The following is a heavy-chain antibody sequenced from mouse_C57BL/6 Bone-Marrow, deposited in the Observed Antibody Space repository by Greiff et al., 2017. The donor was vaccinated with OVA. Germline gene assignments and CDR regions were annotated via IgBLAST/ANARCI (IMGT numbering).Heavy chain of an antibody. CDR1: GYTFTSYW. V-gene: IGHV1-64*01. CDR2: IHPNSGST. D-gene: IGHD4-1*01. J-gene: IGHJ3*01. Sequence: VKLQQPGAELVKPGASVKLSCKASGYTFTSYWMHWVKQRPGQGLEWIGMIHPNSGSTNYNEKFKSKATLTVDKSSSTAYMQLSSLTSEDSAVYYCARSGTGTFAWFAYWGQGTLVTVSA. CDR3: ARSGTGTFAWFAY.